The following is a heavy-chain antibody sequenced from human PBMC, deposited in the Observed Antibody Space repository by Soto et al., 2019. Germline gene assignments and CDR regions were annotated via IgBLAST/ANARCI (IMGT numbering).Heavy chain of an antibody. Sequence: QVQLVESGGGVVQPGRSLRLSCAASGFTFSSYGMHWVRQAPGKGLEWVAVIWYDGSNKYYADSVKGRFTISRDNSKNTLYLQMNSLRAEDTAVYYCARARKVATILEYYYYYYGMDVW. CDR2: IWYDGSNK. D-gene: IGHD5-12*01. J-gene: IGHJ6*01. CDR1: GFTFSSYG. V-gene: IGHV3-33*01. CDR3: ARARKVATILEYYYYYYGMDV.